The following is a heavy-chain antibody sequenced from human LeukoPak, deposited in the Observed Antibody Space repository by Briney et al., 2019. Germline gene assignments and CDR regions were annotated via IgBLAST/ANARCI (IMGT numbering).Heavy chain of an antibody. J-gene: IGHJ5*02. D-gene: IGHD3-16*01. V-gene: IGHV3-74*01. CDR3: IRGMGES. CDR1: GFTFSTYW. Sequence: GGSLRLSCAASGFTFSTYWMHWVRHTPGKGLVWVSRIDRDGRLISYADSVKGRFTISRDNAKNMLYLQMDNLRAGDAAVYYCIRGMGESWGQGTLVNVSS. CDR2: IDRDGRLI.